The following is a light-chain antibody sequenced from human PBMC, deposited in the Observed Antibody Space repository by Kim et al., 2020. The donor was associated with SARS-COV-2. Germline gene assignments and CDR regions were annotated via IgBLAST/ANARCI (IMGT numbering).Light chain of an antibody. CDR3: QQRYNWPLT. CDR1: QSVGNS. CDR2: ETS. Sequence: LSPGERATHGCRASQSVGNSLAWFQQKPGQAPRLHSFETSNRATGIPARFSGSGSGTACTLTISSLEPEDFAVYYCQQRYNWPLTFGGGTKVDIK. V-gene: IGKV3-11*01. J-gene: IGKJ4*01.